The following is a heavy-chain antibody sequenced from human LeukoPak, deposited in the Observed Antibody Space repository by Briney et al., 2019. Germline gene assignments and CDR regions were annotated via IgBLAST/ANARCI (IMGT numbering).Heavy chain of an antibody. Sequence: SETLSLTCAVYGGSFSGYYWSWIRQPPGKGLEWIGEINHSGSTNYNPSLKSRVTISVDTSKNQFSLQLSSVPAADTAVYYCARGRGGYSGYDYNWFDPWGQGTLVTVSS. V-gene: IGHV4-34*01. J-gene: IGHJ5*02. D-gene: IGHD5-12*01. CDR3: ARGRGGYSGYDYNWFDP. CDR1: GGSFSGYY. CDR2: INHSGST.